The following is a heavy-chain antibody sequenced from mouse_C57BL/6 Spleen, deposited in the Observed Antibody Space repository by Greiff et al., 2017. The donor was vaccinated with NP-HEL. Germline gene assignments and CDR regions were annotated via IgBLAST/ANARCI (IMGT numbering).Heavy chain of an antibody. D-gene: IGHD3-2*02. V-gene: IGHV1-39*01. CDR1: GYSFTDYN. J-gene: IGHJ4*01. CDR2: INPNYGTT. CDR3: ARGGSSGHYYYAMDY. Sequence: VQLKQSGPELVKPGASVKISCKASGYSFTDYNMNWVKQSNGKSLEWIGVINPNYGTTSYNQKFKGKATLTVDQSSSTAYMQLNSLTSEDSAVYYCARGGSSGHYYYAMDYWGQGTSVTVSS.